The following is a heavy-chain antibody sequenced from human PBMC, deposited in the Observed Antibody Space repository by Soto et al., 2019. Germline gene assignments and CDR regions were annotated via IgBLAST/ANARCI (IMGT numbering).Heavy chain of an antibody. V-gene: IGHV1-69*04. CDR2: IIPILGIA. J-gene: IGHJ4*02. Sequence: SVKLSCKASGGTFSSYTISWVRQAPGQGLEWMGRIIPILGIANYAQKFQGRVTITADKSTSTAYMELSSLRSEDTAVYYCARDQPGIAAAGTFDYWGQGTLVTVSS. CDR1: GGTFSSYT. CDR3: ARDQPGIAAAGTFDY. D-gene: IGHD6-13*01.